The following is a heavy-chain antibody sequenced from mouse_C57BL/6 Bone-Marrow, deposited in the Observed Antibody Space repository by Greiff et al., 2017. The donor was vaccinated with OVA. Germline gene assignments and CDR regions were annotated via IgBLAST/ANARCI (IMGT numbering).Heavy chain of an antibody. Sequence: VKLQQSGAELVKPGASVKLSCTASGYTFTEYTIHWVKQRSGQGLEWIGWFYPGSGRIKYNEKFKDKATLTADKSSSAVYMEISRLTSEDSACDYCARHGYDYDGAWFAYWGQGTLVTVSA. CDR2: FYPGSGRI. V-gene: IGHV1-62-2*01. J-gene: IGHJ3*01. CDR3: ARHGYDYDGAWFAY. D-gene: IGHD2-4*01. CDR1: GYTFTEYT.